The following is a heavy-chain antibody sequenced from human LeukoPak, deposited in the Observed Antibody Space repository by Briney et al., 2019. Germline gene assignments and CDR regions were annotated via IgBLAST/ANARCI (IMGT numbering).Heavy chain of an antibody. CDR3: ASRRWDRTTDY. V-gene: IGHV4-34*01. CDR1: GGSFSGYY. D-gene: IGHD1-1*01. Sequence: SETLSLTCAVYGGSFSGYYWSWIRQPPGKGLEWIGEINHSGSTNYNPSLKSRVTISVDTSKNQFSLKLSSVTAADTAVYYCASRRWDRTTDYWGQGTLVTVSS. J-gene: IGHJ4*02. CDR2: INHSGST.